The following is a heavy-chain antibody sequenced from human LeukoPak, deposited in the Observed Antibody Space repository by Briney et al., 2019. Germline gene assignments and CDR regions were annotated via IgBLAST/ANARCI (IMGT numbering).Heavy chain of an antibody. J-gene: IGHJ4*02. CDR3: ARFETRGTGDFDN. V-gene: IGHV3-21*01. Sequence: GGSLRLSCVGSGFTFSSYSMNWVRQAPGKGLEWVSSISGNSIYILYADSVKGRFTISRDDAKNSLYLQMYSLRAEDTALYYCARFETRGTGDFDNWGQGTLDTVSS. D-gene: IGHD3/OR15-3a*01. CDR1: GFTFSSYS. CDR2: ISGNSIYI.